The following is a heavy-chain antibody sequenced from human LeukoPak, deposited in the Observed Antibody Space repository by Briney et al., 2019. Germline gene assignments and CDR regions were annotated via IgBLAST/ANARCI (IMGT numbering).Heavy chain of an antibody. CDR2: INHSGST. D-gene: IGHD6-19*01. Sequence: KSSETLSLTCAVYGGSFSGYYWSWIRQPPGKRLEWIGEINHSGSTNYNPSLKSRVTISVDTSKNQFSLKLSSVTAADTAVYYCARSNQGQFAVAGLLVHWGQGTLVTVSS. CDR3: ARSNQGQFAVAGLLVH. CDR1: GGSFSGYY. J-gene: IGHJ4*02. V-gene: IGHV4-34*01.